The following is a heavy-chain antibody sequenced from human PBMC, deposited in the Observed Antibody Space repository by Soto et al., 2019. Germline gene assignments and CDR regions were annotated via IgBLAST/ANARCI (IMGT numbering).Heavy chain of an antibody. D-gene: IGHD3-16*01. Sequence: GGSLRLSCAASGFTFTSYAMTWVRQAPGKGLEWVSASGSGDRTYYADAVKGRFTFSRDNSKNTLYLQMNSLRAEDTAVYYCARFAQSYGDPYRFEYFEYWGQGTLVTVSS. CDR2: SGSGDRT. CDR3: ARFAQSYGDPYRFEYFEY. J-gene: IGHJ1*01. V-gene: IGHV3-23*01. CDR1: GFTFTSYA.